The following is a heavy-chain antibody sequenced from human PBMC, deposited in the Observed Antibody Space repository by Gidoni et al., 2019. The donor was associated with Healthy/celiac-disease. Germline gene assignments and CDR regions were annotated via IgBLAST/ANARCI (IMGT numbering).Heavy chain of an antibody. CDR3: ARNLRFLEWTSSLDY. CDR2: ISSSSSTI. D-gene: IGHD3-3*01. CDR1: GSPFSSYS. V-gene: IGHV3-48*02. J-gene: IGHJ4*02. Sequence: EVQLVESGGGLVQPGGSLRLSCAASGSPFSSYSMNWVRQAPGKGLEWVSYISSSSSTIYYADSVKGRFTISSDNAKNSLYLQMNSLRDEDTAVYYCARNLRFLEWTSSLDYWGQGTLVTVSS.